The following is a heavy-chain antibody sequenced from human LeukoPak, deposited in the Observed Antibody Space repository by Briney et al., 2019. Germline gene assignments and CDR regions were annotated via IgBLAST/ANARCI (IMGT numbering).Heavy chain of an antibody. CDR3: ARDRDRYSYTYYFDY. Sequence: GGSLRLSCAASGFTFSSYAMHWVRQAPGKGLEWVAVISYDGSNKYYADSVKGRFTISRDNSKNTLYLQMNSLRAEDTAVYYCARDRDRYSYTYYFDYWGQGTLVTVSP. D-gene: IGHD5-18*01. J-gene: IGHJ4*02. V-gene: IGHV3-30-3*01. CDR1: GFTFSSYA. CDR2: ISYDGSNK.